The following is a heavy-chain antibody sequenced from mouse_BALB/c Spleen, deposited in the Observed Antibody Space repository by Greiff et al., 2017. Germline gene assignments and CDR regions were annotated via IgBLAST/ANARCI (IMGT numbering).Heavy chain of an antibody. CDR1: GFTFTDYY. CDR3: ARDADY. J-gene: IGHJ2*01. Sequence: EVHLVESGGGLVQPGGSLRLSCATSGFTFTDYYMSWVRQPPGKALEWLGFIRNKANGYTTEYSASVKGRFTISRDNSQSILYLQMNTLRAEDSATYYCARDADYWGQGTTLTVSS. CDR2: IRNKANGYTT. V-gene: IGHV7-3*02.